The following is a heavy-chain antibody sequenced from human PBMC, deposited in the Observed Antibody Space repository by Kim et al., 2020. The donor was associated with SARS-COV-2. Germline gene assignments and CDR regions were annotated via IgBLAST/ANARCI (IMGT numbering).Heavy chain of an antibody. D-gene: IGHD5-18*01. Sequence: GGSLRLSCAASGFTFSSYGMHWVRQAPGKGLEWVAVIRNDGSNKYYADSVKGRFTISRDNSKNTLYLQMNSLRAEDTAVYYCARDTGLAAMVTGYRDSFLDYWGQGTLVTVSS. CDR1: GFTFSSYG. J-gene: IGHJ4*03. V-gene: IGHV3-33*01. CDR3: ARDTGLAAMVTGYRDSFLDY. CDR2: IRNDGSNK.